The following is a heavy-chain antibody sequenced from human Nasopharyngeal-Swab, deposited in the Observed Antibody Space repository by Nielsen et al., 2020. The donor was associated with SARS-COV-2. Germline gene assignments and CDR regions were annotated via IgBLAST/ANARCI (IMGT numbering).Heavy chain of an antibody. Sequence: GESLKISCAASGFTFSSYGMHWVRQAPGKGLEWVAVISYDGSNKYYADSVKGRFTISRDNSKNTLYLQMNSLRAEDTAVYYCAKDHGINYYGSGRDWGQGTLVTVSS. J-gene: IGHJ4*02. CDR3: AKDHGINYYGSGRD. D-gene: IGHD3-10*01. CDR1: GFTFSSYG. CDR2: ISYDGSNK. V-gene: IGHV3-30*18.